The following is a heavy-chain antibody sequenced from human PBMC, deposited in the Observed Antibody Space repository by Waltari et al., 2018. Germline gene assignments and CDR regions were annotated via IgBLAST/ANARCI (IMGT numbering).Heavy chain of an antibody. CDR1: GYSISSGYY. D-gene: IGHD6-13*01. CDR3: ARLSLGPQYSSSWYGGERDHAFDI. CDR2: IYHSGST. J-gene: IGHJ3*02. Sequence: QVQLQESGPGLVKPSETLSLTCAVSGYSISSGYYWGWIRQPPGKGLEWIGSIYHSGSTDDNRSLKSRVTISVDTAKNQFSLKLSSVTAADTAVYYCARLSLGPQYSSSWYGGERDHAFDIWGQGTMVTVSS. V-gene: IGHV4-38-2*01.